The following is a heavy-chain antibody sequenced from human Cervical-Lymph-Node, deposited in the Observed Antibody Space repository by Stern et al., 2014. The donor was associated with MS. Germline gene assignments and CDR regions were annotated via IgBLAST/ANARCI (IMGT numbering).Heavy chain of an antibody. CDR3: ARAYSSTWYPGEFFDY. Sequence: VQLVESGSELKKPGASVKVSCKASGYTFTSYSINWVRQAPGQGLEWMGWINTNPGNPTYARGLTGRFVFSLDTSVSTAYLQITSLKGDDTAVYYCARAYSSTWYPGEFFDYWGQGTLVTVSS. CDR2: INTNPGNP. D-gene: IGHD6-13*01. J-gene: IGHJ4*02. CDR1: GYTFTSYS. V-gene: IGHV7-4-1*02.